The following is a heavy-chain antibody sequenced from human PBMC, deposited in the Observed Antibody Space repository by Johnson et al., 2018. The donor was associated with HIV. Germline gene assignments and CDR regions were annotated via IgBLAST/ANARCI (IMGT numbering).Heavy chain of an antibody. D-gene: IGHD4-23*01. CDR1: RCTFSNYG. J-gene: IGHJ3*02. CDR2: ITFEGRDK. V-gene: IGHV3-30*18. CDR3: AKDVSVVTPSGSFDI. Sequence: QVHLVASGGGVLQPVRPLRLSCAASRCTFSNYGMHWVRQAPGKGLEWVAVITFEGRDKYYADSVKGRVTISRDDSKNTLYLRLNSLRPEDSAVYYCAKDVSVVTPSGSFDIWGQGTRVTVSS.